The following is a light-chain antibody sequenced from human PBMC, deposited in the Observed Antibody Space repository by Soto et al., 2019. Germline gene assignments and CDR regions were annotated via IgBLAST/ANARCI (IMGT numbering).Light chain of an antibody. V-gene: IGLV2-14*01. CDR3: SSYTSSSTLV. CDR2: EVS. CDR1: SSDIGDYNF. J-gene: IGLJ1*01. Sequence: QSVLTQPPSASGSPGQSVTVSCTGSSSDIGDYNFVSWYQQHPGKAPKLIIYEVSNRPSGVSNRFSGSKSGNTASLTISGLQAEDEADYYCSSYTSSSTLVFGTGTQLTVL.